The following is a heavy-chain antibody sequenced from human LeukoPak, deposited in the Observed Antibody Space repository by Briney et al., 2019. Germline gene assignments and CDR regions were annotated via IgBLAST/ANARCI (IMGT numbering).Heavy chain of an antibody. D-gene: IGHD1-26*01. CDR1: GYTFTGYY. CDR2: INPNSGGT. Sequence: PGASVKVSCKASGYTFTGYYMHWVRQAPGQGLEWMGWINPNSGGTNYAQKFQGRVTMTRDTSISTAYMELSGLRSDDTAVYYCARELVSGSRDAFDIWGQGTMVTVSS. CDR3: ARELVSGSRDAFDI. V-gene: IGHV1-2*02. J-gene: IGHJ3*02.